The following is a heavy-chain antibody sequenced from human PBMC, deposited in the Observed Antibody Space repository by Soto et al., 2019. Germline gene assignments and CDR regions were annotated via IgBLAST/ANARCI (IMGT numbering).Heavy chain of an antibody. J-gene: IGHJ4*02. D-gene: IGHD3-22*01. CDR3: AKVGTYYDSSGYYDY. CDR2: ISGRGGST. CDR1: GFTFSSYA. V-gene: IGHV3-23*01. Sequence: GGSLRLSCAASGFTFSSYAMIWVRQAPGKGLEWVSAISGRGGSTYYADSVKGRFTISRDNSKNTLYLQMNSLRAEDTAVYYCAKVGTYYDSSGYYDYWGQGTLVTVSS.